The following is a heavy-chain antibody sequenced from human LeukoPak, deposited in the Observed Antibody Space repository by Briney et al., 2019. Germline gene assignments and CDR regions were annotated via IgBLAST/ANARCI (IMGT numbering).Heavy chain of an antibody. D-gene: IGHD3-10*01. Sequence: GGSLRLSCVVSGFTFSSYWMHWVRQAPGKGLVWVSRINPDGSTTNYADSVKGRFTISRDNAKNTLYLQMNSLRAEDTAVYYCARVLLGSWDWFDPWGQGTLVTVSS. V-gene: IGHV3-74*01. CDR3: ARVLLGSWDWFDP. J-gene: IGHJ5*02. CDR1: GFTFSSYW. CDR2: INPDGSTT.